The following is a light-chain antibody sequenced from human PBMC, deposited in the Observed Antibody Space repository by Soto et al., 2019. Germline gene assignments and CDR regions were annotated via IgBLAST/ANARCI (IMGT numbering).Light chain of an antibody. V-gene: IGKV3-20*01. CDR1: QSVSSSY. Sequence: EIVLTQSPGTLSVSPGERATLSCRASQSVSSSYLAWYQQKPGQAPRLLIYGASSRATGIADRFSGIGSGPDFTLIVNRLEPEVFAVYYCQHYGSSLLYTFGQGTQREIK. J-gene: IGKJ2*01. CDR2: GAS. CDR3: QHYGSSLLYT.